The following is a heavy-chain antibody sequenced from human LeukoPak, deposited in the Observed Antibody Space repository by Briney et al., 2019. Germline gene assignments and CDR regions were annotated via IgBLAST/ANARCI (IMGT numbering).Heavy chain of an antibody. CDR1: GGSFSGYY. Sequence: SETLSLTCAVYGGSFSGYYWSWIRQPPGKGLEWIGEINHSGSTNYNPSLKSRVTISVDTSKNQFSLKLSSVTAADTAVYYWARVSTYYYGSGTLGYWGQGTLVTVSS. J-gene: IGHJ4*02. V-gene: IGHV4-34*01. CDR3: ARVSTYYYGSGTLGY. D-gene: IGHD3-10*01. CDR2: INHSGST.